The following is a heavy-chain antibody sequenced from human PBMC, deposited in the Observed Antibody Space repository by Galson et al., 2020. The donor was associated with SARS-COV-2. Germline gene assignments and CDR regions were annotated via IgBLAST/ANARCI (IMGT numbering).Heavy chain of an antibody. CDR3: AKDSGITGILGRFEY. V-gene: IGHV3-23*01. CDR1: GFTFSSYA. D-gene: IGHD1-20*01. J-gene: IGHJ4*01. CDR2: MSGRVGNT. Sequence: GGSLRLYCAASGFTFSSYARNWVRQAPSKRREWLLVMSGRVGNTYYVDSADSGKVRFIISRDNSKNMLYLQIIILRPEDTDVYYCAKDSGITGILGRFEYWGHGILVTVSS.